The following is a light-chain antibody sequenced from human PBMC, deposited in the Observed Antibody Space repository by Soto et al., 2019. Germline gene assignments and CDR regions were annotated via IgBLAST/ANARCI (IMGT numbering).Light chain of an antibody. V-gene: IGKV1-5*03. CDR2: EAS. CDR1: QRISRW. CDR3: QQYNDSSPYT. Sequence: DIQMTQSPSTLSASVGDRVTITCRASQRISRWLAWYQQKPGTAPKLLIYEASTLESGVPSRFSGSRSGTEFTLTVSSLQPDDFATYYCQQYNDSSPYTFGQGTKLEIK. J-gene: IGKJ2*01.